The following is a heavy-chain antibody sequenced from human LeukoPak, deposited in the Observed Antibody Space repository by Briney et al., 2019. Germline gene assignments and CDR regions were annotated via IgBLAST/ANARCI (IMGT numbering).Heavy chain of an antibody. Sequence: PGRSLRLSCAASGFTFDDYAMHWVRQAPGKGLEWVSGISWNSGSIGYADSVKGRFTISRDNAKNSLYLQMNSLRAEDMALYYCAKAYSSGWYGYFDCWGQGTLVTVSS. V-gene: IGHV3-9*03. CDR3: AKAYSSGWYGYFDC. D-gene: IGHD6-19*01. CDR2: ISWNSGSI. CDR1: GFTFDDYA. J-gene: IGHJ4*02.